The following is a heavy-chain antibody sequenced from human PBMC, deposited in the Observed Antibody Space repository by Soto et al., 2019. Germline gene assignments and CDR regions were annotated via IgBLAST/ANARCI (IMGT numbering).Heavy chain of an antibody. CDR1: LISLSTSGMC. D-gene: IGHD3-9*01. CDR3: ARMDILTGFYYFDY. J-gene: IGHJ4*02. CDR2: IDWDDDK. Sequence: SGPTLVNPAQTLTLACTFSLISLSTSGMCVSWIRQPPGKALEWLALIDWDDDKYYSTSLKTRLTISKDTSKNQVVLTMTNMDPVDTATYYCARMDILTGFYYFDYWGQGTLVTVPQ. V-gene: IGHV2-70*01.